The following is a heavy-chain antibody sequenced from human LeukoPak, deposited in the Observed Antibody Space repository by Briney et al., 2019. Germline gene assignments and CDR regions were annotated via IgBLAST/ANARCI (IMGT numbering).Heavy chain of an antibody. J-gene: IGHJ3*02. CDR3: ARTVRGIVMHQNAFDI. D-gene: IGHD1-26*01. Sequence: GGSLRLSCSASGFTFNNYWMSWVRQAPGKGLEWVANIKEDGSVQYYVDSLKGRFTISRDNAENSLYLQLDSLRAEDTAVYYCARTVRGIVMHQNAFDIWGQGTVVTVSS. CDR1: GFTFNNYW. CDR2: IKEDGSVQ. V-gene: IGHV3-7*01.